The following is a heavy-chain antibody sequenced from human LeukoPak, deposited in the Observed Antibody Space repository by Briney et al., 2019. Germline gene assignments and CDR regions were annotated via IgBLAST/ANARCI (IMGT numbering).Heavy chain of an antibody. CDR2: IYYSGST. D-gene: IGHD4-17*01. CDR3: ARPYGDYRVDAFDI. Sequence: SETLSLTCTVSGGSISSSSYYWGWIRQPPGKGLEWIGSIYYSGSTYYNPSLKSRVTISVDTSKNQFSLKLSSVTAADTAVYYCARPYGDYRVDAFDIWGQGTMVTVSS. V-gene: IGHV4-39*01. CDR1: GGSISSSSYY. J-gene: IGHJ3*02.